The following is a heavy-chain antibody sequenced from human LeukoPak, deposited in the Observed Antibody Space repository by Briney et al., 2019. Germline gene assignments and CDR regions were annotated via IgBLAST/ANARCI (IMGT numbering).Heavy chain of an antibody. CDR2: ISGSGGST. J-gene: IGHJ6*03. CDR1: GFTFSSYA. D-gene: IGHD6-13*01. Sequence: GGSLRLSCPATGFTFSSYAIKLVGQAAGYVLHLVSPISGSGGSTYYADSVKGRFTISRDNSKNTLYLQMNSLRAEDTAVYYCAKSPRGEQLAYYYYYMDVWGKGTTVTVSS. V-gene: IGHV3-23*01. CDR3: AKSPRGEQLAYYYYYMDV.